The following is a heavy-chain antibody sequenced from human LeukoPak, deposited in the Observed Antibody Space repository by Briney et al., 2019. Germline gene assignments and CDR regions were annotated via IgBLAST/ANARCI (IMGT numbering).Heavy chain of an antibody. D-gene: IGHD6-19*01. J-gene: IGHJ4*02. CDR2: INSNSGST. CDR1: GYTFTDYY. CDR3: ARVRVYSSGWNFDY. Sequence: ASVKVSCKASGYTFTDYYVHWVRQAPGQGLEWMGWINSNSGSTSYAQKFQGRVTMTRDTSISTLYVELSSLRSDDTAVYYCARVRVYSSGWNFDYWGQGTLVTVSS. V-gene: IGHV1-2*02.